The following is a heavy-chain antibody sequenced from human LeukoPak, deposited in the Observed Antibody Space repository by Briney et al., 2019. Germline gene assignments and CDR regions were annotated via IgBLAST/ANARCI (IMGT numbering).Heavy chain of an antibody. V-gene: IGHV4-39*01. J-gene: IGHJ4*02. D-gene: IGHD3-3*01. Sequence: SETLSLTCTVSGGSISSSSYYWGWLRQPPGKGLEWIGSIYYSGSTYYNPSLKSRVTISVDTSKNQFSLKLSSVTAADTAVYYCARRNYDFWSGYFGRKYYFDYWGQGTLVTVSS. CDR2: IYYSGST. CDR1: GGSISSSSYY. CDR3: ARRNYDFWSGYFGRKYYFDY.